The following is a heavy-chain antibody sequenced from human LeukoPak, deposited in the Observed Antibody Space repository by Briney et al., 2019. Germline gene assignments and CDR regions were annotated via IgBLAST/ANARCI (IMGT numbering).Heavy chain of an antibody. V-gene: IGHV4-59*01. CDR3: ARVRGIQLWSGNWFDP. CDR1: GGSISSYY. Sequence: SETLSLTCTVSGGSISSYYWSWIRQPPGKGLEWIGYIYYSGSTNYNPSLKSRVTISVDTSKNQFSLKLSSVTAADTAVYYCARVRGIQLWSGNWFDPWGQGTLVTVSS. CDR2: IYYSGST. J-gene: IGHJ5*02. D-gene: IGHD5-18*01.